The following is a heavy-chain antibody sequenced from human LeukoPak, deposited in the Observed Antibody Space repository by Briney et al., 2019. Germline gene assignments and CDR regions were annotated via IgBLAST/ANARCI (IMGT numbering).Heavy chain of an antibody. Sequence: PGGSLRLSCAASGFTFSSYGMHWVRQAPGKGLEWVAVISYDGSNKYYADSVKGRFTISRDNSKNTLYLQMNSLRAEDTAVYYCAKVYLTYYYDSSGSKGVYFDYWGQGTLVTVSS. CDR1: GFTFSSYG. CDR3: AKVYLTYYYDSSGSKGVYFDY. CDR2: ISYDGSNK. J-gene: IGHJ4*02. D-gene: IGHD3-22*01. V-gene: IGHV3-30*18.